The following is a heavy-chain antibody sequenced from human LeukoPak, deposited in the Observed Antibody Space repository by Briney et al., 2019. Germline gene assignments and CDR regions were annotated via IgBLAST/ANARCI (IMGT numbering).Heavy chain of an antibody. Sequence: SQTLSLTCTVSGGSISSGDYYWSWIRQPPGKGLEWIGYIYYSGSTYYNPSLKSRVTISVDTSKNQFSLKLSSVTAADTAVYYCARDLTVVDDAFDIWGQGTMVTVSS. CDR2: IYYSGST. D-gene: IGHD4-23*01. J-gene: IGHJ3*02. CDR1: GGSISSGDYY. V-gene: IGHV4-30-4*01. CDR3: ARDLTVVDDAFDI.